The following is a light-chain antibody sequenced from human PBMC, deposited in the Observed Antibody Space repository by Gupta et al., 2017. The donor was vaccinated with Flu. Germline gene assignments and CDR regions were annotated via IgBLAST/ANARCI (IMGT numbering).Light chain of an antibody. CDR2: DES. J-gene: IGLJ2*01. Sequence: SSVLTQPPSVSVAPGQTAKIACGGDNIGTKPVHWYRQEPGQAPVLFLSDESDRPAGIPERFSGSNSGNTTTLTISRVEAGDEADYYCQVWGSGRDLLVFGGGIKLTVL. CDR1: NIGTKP. V-gene: IGLV3-21*02. CDR3: QVWGSGRDLLV.